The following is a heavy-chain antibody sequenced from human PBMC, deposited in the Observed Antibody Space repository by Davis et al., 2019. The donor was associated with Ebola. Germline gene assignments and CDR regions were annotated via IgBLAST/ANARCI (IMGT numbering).Heavy chain of an antibody. CDR1: GVTLNNYG. Sequence: AASVKVSCKAPGVTLNNYGINWVRQAPGQGLEWMGWISAHSGNTTYAQRFQGRVTMTTDASTSTAYMELRSLRSGDTAVYYCARGGVMIIVRYYHYNMDVWGQGTTVTVSS. J-gene: IGHJ6*01. CDR2: ISAHSGNT. V-gene: IGHV1-18*01. CDR3: ARGGVMIIVRYYHYNMDV. D-gene: IGHD3-10*01.